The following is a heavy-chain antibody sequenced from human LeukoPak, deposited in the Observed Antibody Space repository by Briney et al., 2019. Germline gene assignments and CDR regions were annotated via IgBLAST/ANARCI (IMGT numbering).Heavy chain of an antibody. CDR1: GGSFSGYY. Sequence: SETLSLTCAVYGGSFSGYYWSWIRQPPGKGLEWIGEINQSGSTNYNPSLKSRVTISVDTSKNQFSLKLSSVTAADTAVYYCARDGSSWYGIDYWGQGTLVTVSS. J-gene: IGHJ4*02. D-gene: IGHD6-13*01. V-gene: IGHV4-34*01. CDR3: ARDGSSWYGIDY. CDR2: INQSGST.